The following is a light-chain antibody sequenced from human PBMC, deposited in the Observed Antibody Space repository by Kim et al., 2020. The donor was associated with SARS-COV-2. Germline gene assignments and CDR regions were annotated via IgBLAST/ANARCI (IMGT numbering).Light chain of an antibody. J-gene: IGKJ4*01. CDR3: QKYDSAPLP. Sequence: SSVGDRVTITCRARQGISNYLAWYQQKPGEVPKLLIYAASTLQSGVPSRFSGSGSGTDFILTISSLQPEDVATYYCQKYDSAPLPFGGGTKVDIK. CDR2: AAS. V-gene: IGKV1-27*01. CDR1: QGISNY.